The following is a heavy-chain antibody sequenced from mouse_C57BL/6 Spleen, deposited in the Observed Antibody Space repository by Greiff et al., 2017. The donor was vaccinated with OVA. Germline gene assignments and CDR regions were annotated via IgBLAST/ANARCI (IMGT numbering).Heavy chain of an antibody. D-gene: IGHD1-1*01. CDR1: GFTFSSYA. CDR3: ARDQGTTVVAPYWYFDV. CDR2: ISDGGSYT. J-gene: IGHJ1*03. Sequence: EVQLVESGGGLVKPGGSLKLSCAASGFTFSSYAMSWVRQTPEKRLEWVATISDGGSYTYYPDNVKGRFTISRDNAKNNLYLQMSHLKSEDTAMYYCARDQGTTVVAPYWYFDVWGTGTTVTVSS. V-gene: IGHV5-4*01.